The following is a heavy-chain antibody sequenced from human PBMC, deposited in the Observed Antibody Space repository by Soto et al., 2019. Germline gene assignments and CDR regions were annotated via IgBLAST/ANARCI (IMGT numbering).Heavy chain of an antibody. J-gene: IGHJ4*02. CDR3: ARAIISAGSY. V-gene: IGHV3-7*03. Sequence: AGGPLRLSCTASGCTFSSYSMNWLRQAPGKGLEWVATINPDSSEIYYVDSAKGRFTISRDNANNSLYLQMKSLRAEDTAVYYCARAIISAGSYWGQGTLVTVSS. CDR1: GCTFSSYS. D-gene: IGHD6-25*01. CDR2: INPDSSEI.